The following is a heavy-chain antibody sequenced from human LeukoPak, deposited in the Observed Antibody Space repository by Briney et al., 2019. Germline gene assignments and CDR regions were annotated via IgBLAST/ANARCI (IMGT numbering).Heavy chain of an antibody. J-gene: IGHJ4*02. CDR2: FYYSGST. V-gene: IGHV4-39*01. CDR3: ARLVVSSWYHEVLLGRDY. D-gene: IGHD6-13*01. CDR1: GGSISSRPYC. Sequence: SETLSLTCTVSGGSISSRPYCWGWIRQPPGKGLEWLGNFYYSGSTYYKPSLKSRVTISVDTSKNQISLKLSSVTAADTAAYYCARLVVSSWYHEVLLGRDYWGQGTLVTVSS.